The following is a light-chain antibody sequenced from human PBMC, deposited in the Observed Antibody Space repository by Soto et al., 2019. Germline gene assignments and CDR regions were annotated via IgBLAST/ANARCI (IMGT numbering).Light chain of an antibody. J-gene: IGKJ4*01. CDR2: GAS. CDR1: QSVSSSY. CDR3: QQYDRSPLT. V-gene: IGKV3-20*01. Sequence: ESVLTQSPGTLSLSPGERATLSFRASQSVSSSYLAWYQQKPGQAPRLLIFGASDRATDIPDRFSGSGSGTDFTLTISRLEPADFAVYFCQQYDRSPLTFGGGTKVDIK.